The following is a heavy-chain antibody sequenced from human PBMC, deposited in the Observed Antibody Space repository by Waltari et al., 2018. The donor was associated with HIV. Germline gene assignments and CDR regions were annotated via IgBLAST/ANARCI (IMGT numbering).Heavy chain of an antibody. V-gene: IGHV3-33*01. Sequence: QVQLVESGGYVVQPGRSLSLSCAVSGFPFRGYGLHWVRQAPGKGLEWVAVIWYDGSQKYYGDSVKGRFTISRDNSKNTLYLQMNSLRAEDTAVYYCARESTGTSAGAFDIWGQGTMVTVSS. CDR2: IWYDGSQK. J-gene: IGHJ3*02. CDR3: ARESTGTSAGAFDI. D-gene: IGHD2-2*01. CDR1: GFPFRGYG.